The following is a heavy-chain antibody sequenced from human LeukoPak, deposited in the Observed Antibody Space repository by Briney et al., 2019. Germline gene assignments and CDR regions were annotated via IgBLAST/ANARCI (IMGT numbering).Heavy chain of an antibody. Sequence: SETLSLTCAVYGGSFSGYYWSWIRQPPGKGLEWIGEINHSGSTNYNPSLKSRVTISVDTSKNQFSLKLSSVTAADTAVYYCAGRLSGTGYWSQGTLVTVSS. V-gene: IGHV4-34*01. J-gene: IGHJ4*02. CDR3: AGRLSGTGY. D-gene: IGHD3-10*01. CDR1: GGSFSGYY. CDR2: INHSGST.